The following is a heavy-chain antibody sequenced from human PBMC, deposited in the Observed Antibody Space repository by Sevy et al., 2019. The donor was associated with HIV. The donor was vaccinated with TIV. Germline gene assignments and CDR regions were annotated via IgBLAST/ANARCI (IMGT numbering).Heavy chain of an antibody. J-gene: IGHJ4*02. CDR2: LNPERGDT. Sequence: ASVKVSCTSSGYTFIAHYLHWVRQAPGQGLEGMGWLNPERGDTRYTEKFQGRVTMTRDTSISTAYMELITLRSDDTAVYFCARVQRGEVPDYWGQGTLVTVSS. V-gene: IGHV1-2*02. CDR1: GYTFIAHY. CDR3: ARVQRGEVPDY.